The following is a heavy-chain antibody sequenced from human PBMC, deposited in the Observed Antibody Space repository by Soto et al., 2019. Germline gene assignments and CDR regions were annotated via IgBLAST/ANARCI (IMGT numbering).Heavy chain of an antibody. D-gene: IGHD6-13*01. J-gene: IGHJ5*02. CDR1: GYSISSSNW. V-gene: IGHV4-28*01. Sequence: QVQLQESGPGLVKPSDTLSLTCAVSGYSISSSNWWGWIRQPPGKGLEWIGYISYSGSTYYSPSLKSRVTMSVDTSKNQFSLDLSSVTAVDTAIYYCARIVATGRGPWFDPWGQGTLVTVSS. CDR3: ARIVATGRGPWFDP. CDR2: ISYSGST.